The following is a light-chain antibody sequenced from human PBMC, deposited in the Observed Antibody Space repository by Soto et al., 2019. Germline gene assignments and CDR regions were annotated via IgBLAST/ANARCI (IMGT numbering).Light chain of an antibody. V-gene: IGKV3-15*01. Sequence: DTVMTQSPATLSVSPGERATLSCRASQSVSSNLAWYPQKPGQAPRLLIYGASTRATGIPARFSGSGSGTEFTLTISSLQSEDFAVYYCQQYNNWPPYTFGQGTKLEIK. CDR2: GAS. CDR1: QSVSSN. J-gene: IGKJ2*01. CDR3: QQYNNWPPYT.